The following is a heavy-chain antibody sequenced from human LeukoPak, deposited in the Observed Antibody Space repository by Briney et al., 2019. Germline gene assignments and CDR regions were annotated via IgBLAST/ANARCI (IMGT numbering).Heavy chain of an antibody. D-gene: IGHD3-22*01. CDR2: IIPILGIA. CDR1: GGTFSSYA. Sequence: WASVKVSCKASGGTFSSYAISWVRQAPGQGLGWMGRIIPILGIANYAQKFQGRVTITADKSTSTAYMELSSLRSEDTAVYYCAREYYDSSGYHYYYGMDVWGQGTTVTVSS. V-gene: IGHV1-69*04. CDR3: AREYYDSSGYHYYYGMDV. J-gene: IGHJ6*02.